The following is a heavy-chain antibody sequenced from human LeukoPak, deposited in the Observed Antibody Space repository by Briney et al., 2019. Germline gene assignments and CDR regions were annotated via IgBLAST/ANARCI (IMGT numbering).Heavy chain of an antibody. V-gene: IGHV3-30*04. CDR2: ISYDGRST. Sequence: PGGSLRLSCAASGFTFRNHAMHWVRQAPGKGLEWVAFISYDGRSTFHADSVKGRFTISRDNSKNTLYVQMNSVRAEDTAVYYCAREGGTPGTSTFDNWGQGTLVTVSS. CDR1: GFTFRNHA. CDR3: AREGGTPGTSTFDN. D-gene: IGHD1-1*01. J-gene: IGHJ4*02.